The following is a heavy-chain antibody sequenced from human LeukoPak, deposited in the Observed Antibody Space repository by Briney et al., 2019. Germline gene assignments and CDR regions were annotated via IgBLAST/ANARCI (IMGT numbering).Heavy chain of an antibody. Sequence: PSETLSLTCTVSGGSVSSGSYYWSWIRQPPGKGLEWIGYIYYSGSTYYNPSLKSRVTISVDTSKNQFSLKLSSVTAADTAVYYCALPPRRYSSGWTLFDYWGQGTLVTVSS. J-gene: IGHJ4*02. CDR3: ALPPRRYSSGWTLFDY. CDR2: IYYSGST. V-gene: IGHV4-61*01. CDR1: GGSVSSGSYY. D-gene: IGHD6-19*01.